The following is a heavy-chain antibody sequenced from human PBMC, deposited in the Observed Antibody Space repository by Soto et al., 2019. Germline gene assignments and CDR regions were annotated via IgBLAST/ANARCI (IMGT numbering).Heavy chain of an antibody. CDR1: GFTFSSYA. CDR2: ISGSGGST. V-gene: IGHV3-23*01. J-gene: IGHJ4*02. Sequence: PGGSLRLSCAASGFTFSSYAMSWVRQAPGKGLEWVSAISGSGGSTYYADSVKGRFIISRDNSKNTLYLQMNSLRAEDTAVYYCAKVTGGSGLQGYFDYWGQGTLVTVSS. D-gene: IGHD4-4*01. CDR3: AKVTGGSGLQGYFDY.